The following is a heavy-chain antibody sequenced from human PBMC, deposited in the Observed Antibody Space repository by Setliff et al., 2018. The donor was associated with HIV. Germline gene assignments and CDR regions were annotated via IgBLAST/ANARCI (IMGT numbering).Heavy chain of an antibody. V-gene: IGHV5-51*01. D-gene: IGHD5-12*01. Sequence: GESLKISCKGSGYFFPGSWIGWVRQMPGKGLEWVAIIYPGDSDTRYSPSFGGQVTISADKSTSTAYLQWSSLKASDTAIYYCTRHPLRPGIAHHYYHIDVWGTGTTVTVSS. CDR3: TRHPLRPGIAHHYYHIDV. CDR2: IYPGDSDT. CDR1: GYFFPGSW. J-gene: IGHJ6*03.